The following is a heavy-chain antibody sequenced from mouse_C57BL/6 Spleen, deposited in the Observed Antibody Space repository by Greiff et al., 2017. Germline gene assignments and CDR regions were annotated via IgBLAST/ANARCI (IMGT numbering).Heavy chain of an antibody. V-gene: IGHV1-26*01. CDR1: GYTFTDYY. CDR2: INPNNGGT. D-gene: IGHD2-2*01. CDR3: AIMVTKIFAY. J-gene: IGHJ3*01. Sequence: VQLKQSGPELVKPGASVKISCKASGYTFTDYYMNWVKQSHGKSLEWIGDINPNNGGTSYNQKFKGKATLTVEKSSSTAYMELRSLTSEDSAVYYCAIMVTKIFAYWGQGTLVTVSA.